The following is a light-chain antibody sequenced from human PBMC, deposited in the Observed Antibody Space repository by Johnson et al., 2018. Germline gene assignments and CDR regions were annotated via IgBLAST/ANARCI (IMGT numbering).Light chain of an antibody. CDR1: SSNIGNNY. V-gene: IGLV1-51*02. CDR2: ENN. Sequence: QSVLTQPPSVSAAPGQKVTISCSGSSSNIGNNYVSWYQQLPGTAPKLLIYENNKRPSGIPDRFSGSKSGTSATLGITGLQTGDEADYYCGTWDSSLNAGKVFRNGNKVPLL. CDR3: GTWDSSLNAGKV. J-gene: IGLJ1*01.